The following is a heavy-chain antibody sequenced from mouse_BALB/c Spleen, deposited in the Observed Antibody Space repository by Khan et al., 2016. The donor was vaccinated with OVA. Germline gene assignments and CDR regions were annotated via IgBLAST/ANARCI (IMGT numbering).Heavy chain of an antibody. CDR3: TRLAYYYDSDGFAY. J-gene: IGHJ3*01. CDR2: VSTGVPYT. V-gene: IGHV5-6*01. CDR1: GFTFSTYG. Sequence: EVELEESGGDLVKPGGSLKLSCAASGFTFSTYGMSWVRQTLDKGLEWVAHVSTGVPYTYYSDTVNGRFTMFRDNAKNTIYLQMPSLRSEDTDMFYCTRLAYYYDSDGFAYWGQGTMVTVSA. D-gene: IGHD1-1*01.